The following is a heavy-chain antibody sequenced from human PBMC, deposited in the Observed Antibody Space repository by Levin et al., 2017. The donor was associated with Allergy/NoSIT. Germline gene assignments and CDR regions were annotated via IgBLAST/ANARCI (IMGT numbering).Heavy chain of an antibody. CDR1: GASFSSHY. V-gene: IGHV4-59*11. D-gene: IGHD5-18*01. CDR2: LFHTGTI. Sequence: SETLSLTCTVSGASFSSHYWNWIRQSPGKGLEWIGILFHTGTISTKPSLKSRVTMSVDTSKNQFSLKVASVTAGDTAVYFCAGQRGYAYGFDYWGQGALVTVSS. J-gene: IGHJ4*02. CDR3: AGQRGYAYGFDY.